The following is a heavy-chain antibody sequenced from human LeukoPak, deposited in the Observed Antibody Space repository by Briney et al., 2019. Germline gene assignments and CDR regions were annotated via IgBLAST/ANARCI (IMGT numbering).Heavy chain of an antibody. CDR3: STLWYGA. CDR2: IKSKTDGGTS. D-gene: IGHD3-10*01. CDR1: GFTFTNAW. V-gene: IGHV3-15*01. Sequence: GGSLRLSCATSGFTFTNAWMYWVRQAPGKGLEWVGRIKSKTDGGTSDYAAPVTGRFTISRDDSKSTLYLEMNSLKTEDTGVYYCSTLWYGAWGQGTLVTVSS. J-gene: IGHJ5*02.